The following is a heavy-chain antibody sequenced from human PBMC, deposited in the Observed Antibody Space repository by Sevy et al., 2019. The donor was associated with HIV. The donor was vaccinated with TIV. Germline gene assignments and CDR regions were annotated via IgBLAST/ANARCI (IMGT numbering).Heavy chain of an antibody. J-gene: IGHJ6*02. Sequence: AGSLRLSCAASGFTFSSYGMHWVRQAPGKGLEWVAVISYDGSNKYYADSVKGRFTISRDNSKNTLYLQMNSLRAEDTAVYYCAKVPETDYCYGMDIWGQGTTVTVSS. CDR1: GFTFSSYG. CDR3: AKVPETDYCYGMDI. CDR2: ISYDGSNK. V-gene: IGHV3-30*18.